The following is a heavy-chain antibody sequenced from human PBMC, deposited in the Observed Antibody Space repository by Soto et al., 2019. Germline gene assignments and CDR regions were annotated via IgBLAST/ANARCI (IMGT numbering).Heavy chain of an antibody. Sequence: QVQLVQSGAEVKKPGASVKVSCKASGYTFTSYYMHWVRQAPGQGLEWMGIINPSGGSTSYAQKLQGRVTMTRDTSTSTVYMELSSLGSEDTAVYYCARAAVTNFDYWGQGTLVTVSS. V-gene: IGHV1-46*04. J-gene: IGHJ4*02. D-gene: IGHD4-17*01. CDR3: ARAAVTNFDY. CDR2: INPSGGST. CDR1: GYTFTSYY.